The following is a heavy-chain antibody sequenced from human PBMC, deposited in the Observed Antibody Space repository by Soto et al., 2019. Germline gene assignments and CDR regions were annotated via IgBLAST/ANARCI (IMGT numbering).Heavy chain of an antibody. CDR2: ISSSASHI. CDR3: ARGYTGYCSGGTCYWFDP. J-gene: IGHJ5*02. V-gene: IGHV3-21*01. CDR1: GFSFSSYS. Sequence: EVQLVESGGGLVKPGGSLRLSCTASGFSFSSYSMNWVRQAPGKGLEWVSSISSSASHINYADSGKGLFTISRDNAKKSLYLQMNSLRAEDTAVYYCARGYTGYCSGGTCYWFDPWGQGTLVTVSS. D-gene: IGHD2-15*01.